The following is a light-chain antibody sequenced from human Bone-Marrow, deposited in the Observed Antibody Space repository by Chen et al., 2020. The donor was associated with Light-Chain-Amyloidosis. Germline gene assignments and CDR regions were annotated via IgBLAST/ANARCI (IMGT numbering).Light chain of an antibody. CDR2: EVT. Sequence: QSALTQPASVSGSPGQSIPISCTGTSSDVGGDNHVSWYQQHPDKAPKLMIYEVTNRPSWVPDRFSGSKSDNTASLTISGLQTEDEADYFCSSYTITSTLVFGSGTRVTV. V-gene: IGLV2-14*01. J-gene: IGLJ1*01. CDR3: SSYTITSTLV. CDR1: SSDVGGDNH.